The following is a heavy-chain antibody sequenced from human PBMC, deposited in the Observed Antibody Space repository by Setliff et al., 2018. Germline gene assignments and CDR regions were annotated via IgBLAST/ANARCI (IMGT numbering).Heavy chain of an antibody. D-gene: IGHD2-15*01. CDR3: GRGFSRIEGWGNWFDP. CDR1: GGSVSNSGFF. J-gene: IGHJ5*02. V-gene: IGHV4-39*01. CDR2: IYDSGSS. Sequence: SETLSLNCTVSGGSVSNSGFFWGWLRQAPGKGLEWIGNIYDSGSSNYNASLKSRLIITRDTSKNQISLKLTSVTAADTAVYYCGRGFSRIEGWGNWFDPWGQGILVTVSS.